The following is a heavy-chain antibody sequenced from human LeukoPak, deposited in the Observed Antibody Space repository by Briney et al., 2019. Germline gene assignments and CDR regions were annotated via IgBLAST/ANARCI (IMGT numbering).Heavy chain of an antibody. D-gene: IGHD1-26*01. CDR3: ARHKYVGANPRFDP. Sequence: PSQTLSLTCTVSGDSISSGDYYWSWIRQPAGKGLEWIGRISSSGSTNYNPSLKSRVTISVDTSKNQFSLKLTSVTAADTAVYYCARHKYVGANPRFDPWGQGTLVTVSS. J-gene: IGHJ5*02. V-gene: IGHV4-61*02. CDR2: ISSSGST. CDR1: GDSISSGDYY.